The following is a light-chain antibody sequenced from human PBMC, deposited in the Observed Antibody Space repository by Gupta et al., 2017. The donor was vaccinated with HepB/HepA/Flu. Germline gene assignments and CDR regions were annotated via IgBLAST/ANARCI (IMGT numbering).Light chain of an antibody. CDR1: SSDDGGYNY. CDR2: DVN. Sequence: SALTQPRPVSGSPGQSVTISFTGTSSDDGGYNYVSWYQQHPGKAPKLMIFDVNKRPSGGPDRFSGSKSGNTASLTISGLQADEEADYYCCAYAGSYTSLYVFGTGTRVTVL. CDR3: CAYAGSYTSLYV. J-gene: IGLJ1*01. V-gene: IGLV2-11*01.